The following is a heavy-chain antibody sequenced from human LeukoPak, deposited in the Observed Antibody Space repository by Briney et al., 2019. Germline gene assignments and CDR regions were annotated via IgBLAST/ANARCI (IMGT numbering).Heavy chain of an antibody. J-gene: IGHJ4*02. V-gene: IGHV4-34*01. Sequence: SETLSLTCAVYGGSFSGYYWSWIRQPPGKGLEWIGEINHSGSTNYNPSLKSRVTISVDTSKNQFSLKLSSVTAADTAVYYCARHGLEYDVLTGYYRYFDYWGQGTLVTVSS. D-gene: IGHD3-9*01. CDR1: GGSFSGYY. CDR2: INHSGST. CDR3: ARHGLEYDVLTGYYRYFDY.